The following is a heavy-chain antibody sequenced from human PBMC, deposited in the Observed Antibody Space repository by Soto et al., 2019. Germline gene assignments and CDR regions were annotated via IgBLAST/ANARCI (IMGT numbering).Heavy chain of an antibody. D-gene: IGHD6-19*01. CDR1: GFPFSSYV. V-gene: IGHV3-23*01. CDR2: ISGSSSGT. Sequence: EVQLLESGGGLVQRGGSLRLSCAASGFPFSSYVMSWVRQAPGKGLEWVSGISGSSSGTYYTDSVKGRFTISRDNSKNTVYLQMNSLRGEDTAVYYCAKDRSENFWVYYYAMDVWGQGTAVTVSS. J-gene: IGHJ6*02. CDR3: AKDRSENFWVYYYAMDV.